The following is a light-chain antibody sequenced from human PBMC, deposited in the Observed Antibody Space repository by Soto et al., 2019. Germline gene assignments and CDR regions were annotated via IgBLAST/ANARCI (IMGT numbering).Light chain of an antibody. V-gene: IGKV1-27*01. CDR3: QKFNTAPLT. Sequence: DIQMTQSPSSLSASVGDRVTITCRASQDISVYLAWYQQKPGKVPKLLIYSASTLHSGVPSRFSGSGSGTAFTLTISTLQPEDVATYFCQKFNTAPLTFGQGTRLEIK. CDR1: QDISVY. J-gene: IGKJ5*01. CDR2: SAS.